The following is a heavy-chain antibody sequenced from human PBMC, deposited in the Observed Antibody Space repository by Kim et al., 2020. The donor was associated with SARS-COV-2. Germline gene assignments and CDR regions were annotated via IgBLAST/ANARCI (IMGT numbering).Heavy chain of an antibody. D-gene: IGHD3-10*01. V-gene: IGHV3-74*01. J-gene: IGHJ3*02. CDR2: INTDGRDT. CDR1: GFTFSTSW. Sequence: GGSLRLSCAASGFTFSTSWIHWVRQAPGKGLAWVSRINTDGRDTRYADSAKGRFTMSSDNAKNMVYQQMNSLRAEDSAVYYCVRSADRGDASDIWGQGTMVTVSS. CDR3: VRSADRGDASDI.